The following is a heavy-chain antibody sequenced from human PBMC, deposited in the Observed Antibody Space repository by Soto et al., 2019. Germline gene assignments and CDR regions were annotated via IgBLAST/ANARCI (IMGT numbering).Heavy chain of an antibody. J-gene: IGHJ4*02. Sequence: ASVKVSCKASGYTFTSYGISWVLQAPGQGLEWMGWISAFNGNTNYAQKLQGRVTMTTDTSTSTAYMELRSLRSDDTAVYYCARDVDTAMVLSFIRTLYSFDYWGQGTLVTVSS. V-gene: IGHV1-18*01. CDR3: ARDVDTAMVLSFIRTLYSFDY. D-gene: IGHD5-18*01. CDR2: ISAFNGNT. CDR1: GYTFTSYG.